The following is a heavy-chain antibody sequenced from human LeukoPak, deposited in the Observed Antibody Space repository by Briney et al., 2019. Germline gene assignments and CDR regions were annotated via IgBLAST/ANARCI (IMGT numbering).Heavy chain of an antibody. D-gene: IGHD4-17*01. V-gene: IGHV3-74*01. CDR3: AREGGDYDDAFDI. CDR1: GSTFSSNW. Sequence: GGSLRLSCAASGSTFSSNWMHWVRQAPGKGLVWVSRINSDGSRTSYVDSVKGRFTISRDNAKNTLYLQMNSLRAEDTAVYYCAREGGDYDDAFDIWGQGTMVTVSS. J-gene: IGHJ3*02. CDR2: INSDGSRT.